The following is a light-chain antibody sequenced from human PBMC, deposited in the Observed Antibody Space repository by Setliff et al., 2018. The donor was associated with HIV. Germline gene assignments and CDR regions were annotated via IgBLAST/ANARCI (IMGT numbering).Light chain of an antibody. CDR2: YDS. J-gene: IGLJ1*01. V-gene: IGLV3-21*04. Sequence: YELTQPPSVSVAPGKTARITCGGNNIGSKSVHWYQQKPGQAPVLVIYYDSDRPSGIPERFSGSNSGNTATLTISRVEAGDEADYYCQVWDSSSDHYVFGTGTKVTV. CDR1: NIGSKS. CDR3: QVWDSSSDHYV.